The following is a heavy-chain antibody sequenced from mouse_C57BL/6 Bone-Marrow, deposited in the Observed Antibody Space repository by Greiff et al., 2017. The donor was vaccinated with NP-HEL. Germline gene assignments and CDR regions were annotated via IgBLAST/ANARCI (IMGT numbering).Heavy chain of an antibody. CDR2: IYPGDGDT. D-gene: IGHD2-4*01. V-gene: IGHV1-82*01. CDR1: GYAFSSSW. CDR3: ASIYYDYDGLV. J-gene: IGHJ1*03. Sequence: VQLQQSGPELVKPGASVKISCKASGYAFSSSWMNWVKQRPGKGLEWIGQIYPGDGDTNYNGKFKGKATLTADKSSSTAYMQLSSLTSEDSAVYFCASIYYDYDGLVWGTGTTVTVSS.